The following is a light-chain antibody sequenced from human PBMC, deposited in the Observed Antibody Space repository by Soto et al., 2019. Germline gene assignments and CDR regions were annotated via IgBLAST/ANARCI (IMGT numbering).Light chain of an antibody. CDR2: GAS. J-gene: IGKJ5*01. CDR1: QSVRSNY. CDR3: QQRSYPIT. V-gene: IGKV3D-20*02. Sequence: EIVMTQSPATLSVSPGERAPLSCTASQSVRSNYLAWYQQKPGQAPRLLIYGASSRATGIPDRFSGSGSGTDFTLTISSLEPEDFAVYYCQQRSYPITFGQGTRLEIK.